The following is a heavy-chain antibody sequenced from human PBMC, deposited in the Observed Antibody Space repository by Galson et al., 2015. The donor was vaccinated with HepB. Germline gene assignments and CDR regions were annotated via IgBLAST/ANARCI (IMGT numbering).Heavy chain of an antibody. CDR1: GFTFSSYG. CDR2: ISYDGSNK. J-gene: IGHJ4*02. CDR3: AGGSGGYFDY. Sequence: SLRLSCAASGFTFSSYGMHWVRQAPGKGLEWVAVISYDGSNKYYADSVKGRFTISRDNSKNTLYLQMNSLRAEDTAVYYCAGGSGGYFDYWGQGTLVTVSS. D-gene: IGHD2-15*01. V-gene: IGHV3-30*03.